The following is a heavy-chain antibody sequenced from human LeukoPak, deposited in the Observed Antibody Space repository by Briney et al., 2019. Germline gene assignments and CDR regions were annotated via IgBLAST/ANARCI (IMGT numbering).Heavy chain of an antibody. CDR2: ISGSGGST. D-gene: IGHD5-24*01. CDR3: AKDVTRDGYNPFDY. CDR1: GFTFSSYA. J-gene: IGHJ4*02. V-gene: IGHV3-23*01. Sequence: AGGSLRLSCAASGFTFSSYAMSWVHQAPGKGLEWVSAISGSGGSTYYADSAKGRFTISRDNSKNTLYLQMNSLRAEDTAVYYCAKDVTRDGYNPFDYWGQGTLVTVSS.